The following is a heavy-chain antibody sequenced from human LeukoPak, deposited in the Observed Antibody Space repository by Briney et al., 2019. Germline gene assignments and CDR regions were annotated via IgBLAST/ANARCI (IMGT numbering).Heavy chain of an antibody. CDR2: ISSSGSTI. D-gene: IGHD1-26*01. V-gene: IGHV3-48*03. Sequence: GGSLRLSCAASGFTFSSYEMNWVRQAPGKGLEWVSYISSSGSTIYYADSVKGRFTISRDNAKNSLNLQMNSLRAEDTAVYYCARDRWDSAFDIWGQGTMVTVSS. CDR1: GFTFSSYE. J-gene: IGHJ3*02. CDR3: ARDRWDSAFDI.